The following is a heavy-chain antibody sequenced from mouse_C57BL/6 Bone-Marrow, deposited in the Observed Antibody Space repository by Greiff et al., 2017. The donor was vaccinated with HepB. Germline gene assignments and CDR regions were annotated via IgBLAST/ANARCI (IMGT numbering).Heavy chain of an antibody. J-gene: IGHJ2*01. V-gene: IGHV1-82*01. CDR1: GYAFSSSW. D-gene: IGHD2-3*01. Sequence: VKLQESGPELVKPGASVKISCKASGYAFSSSWMNWVKQRPGKGLEWIGRIYPGDGDTNYNGKFKGKATLTADKSSSTAYMQLSSLTSEDSAVYFCARNGYYLGLFDYWGQGTTLTVSS. CDR3: ARNGYYLGLFDY. CDR2: IYPGDGDT.